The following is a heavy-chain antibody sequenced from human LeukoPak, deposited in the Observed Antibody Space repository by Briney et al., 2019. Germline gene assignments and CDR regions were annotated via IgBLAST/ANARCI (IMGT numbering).Heavy chain of an antibody. V-gene: IGHV1-2*02. Sequence: ASVTVSCKASGYTFTGYYMHWVRQAPGQGLEWMGWINPNSGGTNYAQKFQGRVTMTRDTSISTAYMELSRLRSDDTAVYYCARVYRRGYSYGEFDYWGQGTLVTASS. CDR3: ARVYRRGYSYGEFDY. D-gene: IGHD5-18*01. CDR1: GYTFTGYY. CDR2: INPNSGGT. J-gene: IGHJ4*02.